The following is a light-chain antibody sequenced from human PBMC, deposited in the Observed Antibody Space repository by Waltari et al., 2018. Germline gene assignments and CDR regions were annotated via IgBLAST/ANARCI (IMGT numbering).Light chain of an antibody. Sequence: QSALTQPASVSGSPGQSITISCMGTSSDVGGYNFVSWYQQHPGKAPKLMIYDVTKRASGFSTRFSGSKSGNTASLKISGLQAEDEADYYCCSYVGGGTLVFGGGTNVTVL. CDR1: SSDVGGYNF. CDR3: CSYVGGGTLV. CDR2: DVT. V-gene: IGLV2-23*02. J-gene: IGLJ2*01.